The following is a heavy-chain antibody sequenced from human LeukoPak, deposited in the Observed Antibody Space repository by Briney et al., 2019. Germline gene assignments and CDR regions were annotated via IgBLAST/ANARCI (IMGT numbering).Heavy chain of an antibody. J-gene: IGHJ4*02. CDR3: ARGNYDYVWGSYRSFDY. D-gene: IGHD3-16*02. Sequence: SETPSLTCTVSGGSISSSSYYWGWIRQPPGKGLEWIGSIYYSGSTYYNPSLKSRVTISVDTSKNQFSLKLSSVTAADTAVYYCARGNYDYVWGSYRSFDYWGQGTLVTVSS. CDR2: IYYSGST. CDR1: GGSISSSSYY. V-gene: IGHV4-39*07.